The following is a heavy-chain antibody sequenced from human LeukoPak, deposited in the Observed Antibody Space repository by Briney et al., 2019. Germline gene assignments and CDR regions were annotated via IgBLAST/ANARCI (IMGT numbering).Heavy chain of an antibody. D-gene: IGHD6-13*01. J-gene: IGHJ6*02. CDR1: GGTFSSYA. Sequence: SVKVSCKASGGTFSSYAISWVRQAPGQGLEWMGRIIPILGIANYAQKFQGRVTITADKSTSTAYMELSSLRSEDTAVYYCARVQQLVQDYYYGMDVWGQGTTVTVSS. V-gene: IGHV1-69*04. CDR3: ARVQQLVQDYYYGMDV. CDR2: IIPILGIA.